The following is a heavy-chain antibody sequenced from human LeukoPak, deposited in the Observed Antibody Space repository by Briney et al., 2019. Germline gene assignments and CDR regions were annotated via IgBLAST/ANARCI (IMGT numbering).Heavy chain of an antibody. CDR2: INDRGDST. CDR1: GFSLTTYA. V-gene: IGHV3-23*01. CDR3: ANGYCTNGVCYPYYYYYMDV. Sequence: GSLRLSCAASGFSLTTYAMGWVRQAPGKGLEWVSVINDRGDSTYYADSVKGRFTISRDNSKNTLYLQMNSLRAEDTAVYYCANGYCTNGVCYPYYYYYMDVWGKGTTVTVSS. J-gene: IGHJ6*03. D-gene: IGHD2-8*01.